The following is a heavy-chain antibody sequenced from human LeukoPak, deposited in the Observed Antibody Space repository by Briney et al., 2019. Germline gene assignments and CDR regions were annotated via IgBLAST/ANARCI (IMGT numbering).Heavy chain of an antibody. V-gene: IGHV3-15*01. J-gene: IGHJ3*02. Sequence: GGSLRLSCAASGFTFSVTWMSWVRQAPGRGLEWVGRFKSKAAGGTTDYAAPVAGRFTISRVDSKNMLYLQMNSLKTEDTAVYYCTRGAPQADVFDIWGQGTMVTVSS. CDR2: FKSKAAGGTT. CDR1: GFTFSVTW. D-gene: IGHD1-26*01. CDR3: TRGAPQADVFDI.